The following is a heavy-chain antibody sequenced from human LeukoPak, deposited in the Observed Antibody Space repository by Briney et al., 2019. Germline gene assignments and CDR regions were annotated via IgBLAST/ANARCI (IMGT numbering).Heavy chain of an antibody. CDR2: IYYTGST. V-gene: IGHV4-39*01. CDR1: GGSVSSSRYY. Sequence: SETLSLTCPVSGGSVSSSRYYWGWIRQPPGKGLEWIGSIYYTGSTYYKPSLKSRVTISVDASKNQISLKLSSVTAADTAVYFCARHEEQLPLDYWGQGTLVTVSS. J-gene: IGHJ4*02. D-gene: IGHD6-13*01. CDR3: ARHEEQLPLDY.